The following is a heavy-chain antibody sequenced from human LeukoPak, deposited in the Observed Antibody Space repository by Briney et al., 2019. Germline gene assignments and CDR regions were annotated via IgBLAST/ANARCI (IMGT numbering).Heavy chain of an antibody. V-gene: IGHV3-48*02. CDR3: ARAVTVVTRGGLVFDY. CDR1: GFTFSSYS. J-gene: IGHJ4*02. CDR2: ISSSSNTI. D-gene: IGHD2-21*02. Sequence: GGSLRPSCAASGFTFSSYSMNWVRQAPGKGLEWVSYISSSSNTIYYADSVKGRFTISRDNAKNSLFLQMNSLRDGDTSVYYCARAVTVVTRGGLVFDYWGQGTLVTVSS.